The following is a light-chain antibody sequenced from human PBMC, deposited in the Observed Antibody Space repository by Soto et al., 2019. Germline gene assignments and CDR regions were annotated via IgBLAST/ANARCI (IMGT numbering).Light chain of an antibody. CDR1: QSIRSW. CDR3: QKYNSYPWT. V-gene: IGKV1-5*03. CDR2: QAS. Sequence: DIQMTQSPSTLSASVGDRVTITCRASQSIRSWLAWYQQRPGKAPKLLIYQASSLEIGVPSRFSGSGSGTEFTLTIDRLQTDDFATYYCQKYNSYPWTLGKGTQVEIK. J-gene: IGKJ1*01.